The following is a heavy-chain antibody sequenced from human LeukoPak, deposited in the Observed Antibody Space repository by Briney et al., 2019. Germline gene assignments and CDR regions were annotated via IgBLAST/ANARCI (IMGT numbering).Heavy chain of an antibody. CDR2: IFYTGNT. V-gene: IGHV4-31*03. Sequence: SETLSLTCTVSGDSIRKGGYYWSWIRQHPEKGLEWIGYIFYTGNTHYNPSLQSRVSLSIDTSANHFSLKVNSVTAADTAVYYCARVVPGYFDVWGQGSPVTVSS. D-gene: IGHD6-13*01. CDR3: ARVVPGYFDV. CDR1: GDSIRKGGYY. J-gene: IGHJ4*02.